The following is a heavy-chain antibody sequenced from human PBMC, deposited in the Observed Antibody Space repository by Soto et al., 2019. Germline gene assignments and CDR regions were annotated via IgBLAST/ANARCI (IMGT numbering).Heavy chain of an antibody. CDR1: GDSINSGGYS. CDR2: IYHSGST. CDR3: ARGDTVITPFDY. J-gene: IGHJ4*02. Sequence: QLQLQESGSGLVKPSQTLSLTCAVSGDSINSGGYSWSWIRQPPGKGLKWIGFIYHSGSTYYNPALKSRVTISVDTSKNQFSLKLSSVTAADTAIYYFARGDTVITPFDYWGQGTLVTVSS. V-gene: IGHV4-30-2*01. D-gene: IGHD5-18*01.